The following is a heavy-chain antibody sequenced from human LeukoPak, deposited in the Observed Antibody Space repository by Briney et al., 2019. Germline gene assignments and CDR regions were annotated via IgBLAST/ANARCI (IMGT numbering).Heavy chain of an antibody. CDR2: IIPIFGTA. CDR3: ARAFLRPYSSGWSLFDY. CDR1: GGTFSSYA. J-gene: IGHJ4*02. D-gene: IGHD6-19*01. V-gene: IGHV1-69*13. Sequence: SVKVSCKASGGTFSSYAISWVRQAPGQGLEWMGGIIPIFGTANYAQKFQGRVTITADESTSAAYIELSSLRSEDTAVYYCARAFLRPYSSGWSLFDYWGQGTLVTVSS.